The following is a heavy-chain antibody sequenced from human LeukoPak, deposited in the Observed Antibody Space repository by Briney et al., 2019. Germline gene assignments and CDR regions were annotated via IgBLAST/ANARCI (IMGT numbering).Heavy chain of an antibody. V-gene: IGHV4-59*01. CDR3: ATMGYGDTVKDYYYGMDV. CDR1: GGSISSYY. D-gene: IGHD4-17*01. Sequence: SETLPLTCTVSGGSISSYYWSWIRQPPGKGLEWIGYIYYSGSTNYNPSLKSRVTISVDTSKNQFSLKLSSVTAADTAVYYCATMGYGDTVKDYYYGMDVWGQGTTVTVSS. CDR2: IYYSGST. J-gene: IGHJ6*02.